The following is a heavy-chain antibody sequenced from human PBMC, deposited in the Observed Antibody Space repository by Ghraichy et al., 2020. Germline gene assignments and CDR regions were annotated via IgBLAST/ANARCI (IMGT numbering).Heavy chain of an antibody. CDR3: SRIVTSSANDY. V-gene: IGHV2-5*02. CDR1: GFSLSTSRVG. J-gene: IGHJ4*02. CDR2: IYWDDDK. Sequence: SGPTLVKPTQTLTLTCTFSGFSLSTSRVGVGWIRQPPGKALEWLALIYWDDDKRYSPSLKSRLTITKDTSKNQVVLTMTNMDPVDTATYYCSRIVTSSANDYWGQGTLVTVSS.